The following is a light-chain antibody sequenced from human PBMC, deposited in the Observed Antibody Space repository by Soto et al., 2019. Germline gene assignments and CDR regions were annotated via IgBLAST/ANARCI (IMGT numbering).Light chain of an antibody. V-gene: IGKV1-9*01. CDR3: QQLFDFPLT. CDR2: GAS. Sequence: IPLTQSPSSLSPSIGESVTITCRASHVISTNLAWYQVKPGQAPKLLIYGASTLASGIPARFSATVSGTEFSLTITSLQPEDFATYYCQQLFDFPLTFGQGTRLEIK. CDR1: HVISTN. J-gene: IGKJ5*01.